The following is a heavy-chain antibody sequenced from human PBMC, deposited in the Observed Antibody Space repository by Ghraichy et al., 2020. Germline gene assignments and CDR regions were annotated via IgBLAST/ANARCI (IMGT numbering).Heavy chain of an antibody. CDR2: VYYSGRT. D-gene: IGHD1-14*01. CDR3: ARLGFGRGPYHPDY. CDR1: GGSISSYY. V-gene: IGHV4-59*08. J-gene: IGHJ4*02. Sequence: SETLSLTCTVLGGSISSYYWSWIRQPPGKRLEWIGYVYYSGRTNYNPSLQSRVTISVDTSKSQFSLRLSSVTAADTAVYYCARLGFGRGPYHPDYWGQGTLVTVSS.